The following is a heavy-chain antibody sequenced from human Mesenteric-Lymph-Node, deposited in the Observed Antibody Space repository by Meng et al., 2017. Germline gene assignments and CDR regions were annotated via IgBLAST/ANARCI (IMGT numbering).Heavy chain of an antibody. V-gene: IGHV4-31*03. CDR1: GGSISSGGYY. CDR3: ARVPRSHYYGSGSYYVDY. CDR2: IYYSGST. Sequence: LRLSCTVSGGSISSGGYYWSWIRQHPGKGLEWIGYIYYSGSTYYNPSLKSRVTISVDTSKNQFSLKLSSVTAADTAVYYCARVPRSHYYGSGSYYVDYWGQGTLVTVSS. D-gene: IGHD3-10*01. J-gene: IGHJ4*02.